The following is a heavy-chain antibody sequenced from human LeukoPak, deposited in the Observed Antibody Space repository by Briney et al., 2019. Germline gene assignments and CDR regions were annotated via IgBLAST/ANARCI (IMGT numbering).Heavy chain of an antibody. D-gene: IGHD4-17*01. CDR1: GFXVSSNY. V-gene: IGHV3-53*01. CDR3: ARVPTTVTTVYFDY. J-gene: IGHJ4*02. CDR2: IYSGGST. Sequence: GGSLRLSCAASGFXVSSNYISWVRQAPGKGLEWGSVIYSGGSTYYADSVKGRFTISRDNSKNTLYLQMNSLRAEDTAVYYCARVPTTVTTVYFDYWGQGTLVTVSS.